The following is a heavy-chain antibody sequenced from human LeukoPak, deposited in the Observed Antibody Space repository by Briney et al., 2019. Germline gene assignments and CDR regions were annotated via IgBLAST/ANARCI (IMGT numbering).Heavy chain of an antibody. CDR2: IYSGGST. V-gene: IGHV3-53*01. CDR1: GFTVSSNY. J-gene: IGHJ4*02. CDR3: ARDTQEEGYFDY. Sequence: PWGSLRLSCAASGFTVSSNYMSWVRRAPGKGLEWVSVIYSGGSTYYADSVKGRFTISRDNSKNTLYLQMNSLRAEDTAVYYCARDTQEEGYFDYWGQGTLVTVSS.